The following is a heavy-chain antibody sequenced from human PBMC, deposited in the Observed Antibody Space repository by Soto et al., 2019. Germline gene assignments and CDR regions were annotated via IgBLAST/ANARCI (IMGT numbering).Heavy chain of an antibody. CDR1: GYSFTSYW. J-gene: IGHJ4*02. V-gene: IGHV5-51*01. CDR2: IYPGDSDT. CDR3: ARHASYCSSTSCSLAY. Sequence: PGESLKIACKGSGYSFTSYWIGWVRQMPGKGLEWMGIIYPGDSDTRYSPSFQGQVTISADKSISTAYLQWSSLKASDTAMYYCARHASYCSSTSCSLAYWGQGTLVTVSS. D-gene: IGHD2-2*01.